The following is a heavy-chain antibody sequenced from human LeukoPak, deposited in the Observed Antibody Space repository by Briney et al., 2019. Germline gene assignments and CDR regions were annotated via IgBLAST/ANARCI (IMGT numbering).Heavy chain of an antibody. J-gene: IGHJ4*02. V-gene: IGHV4-59*01. CDR1: GGSISGYY. Sequence: SETLSLTCTVSGGSISGYYWNWIRQPPGKGLEWIGYIYYSGSTSYNPSLKSRVTISVDTSKNQFSLKLSSITAADTAVYYCARVRGDCSGGSCSIDYWGQGTLVTVPS. CDR3: ARVRGDCSGGSCSIDY. CDR2: IYYSGST. D-gene: IGHD2-15*01.